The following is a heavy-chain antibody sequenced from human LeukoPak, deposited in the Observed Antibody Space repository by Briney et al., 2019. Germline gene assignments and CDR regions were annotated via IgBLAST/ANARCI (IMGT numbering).Heavy chain of an antibody. Sequence: ASVKVSRKVSGYTLTELSMHWVRQAPGKGLEWMGGFDPEDGETIYAQKFQGRVTMTEDTSTDTAYMELSSLRSEDTAVYYCATRKRYYYDSRIHDYWGQGTLVTVSS. CDR3: ATRKRYYYDSRIHDY. D-gene: IGHD3-22*01. CDR2: FDPEDGET. J-gene: IGHJ4*02. V-gene: IGHV1-24*01. CDR1: GYTLTELS.